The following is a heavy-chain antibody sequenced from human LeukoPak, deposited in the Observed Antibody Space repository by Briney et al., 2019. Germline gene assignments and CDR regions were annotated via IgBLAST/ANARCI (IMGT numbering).Heavy chain of an antibody. CDR1: GFTFSDYA. D-gene: IGHD3-3*01. CDR2: ISYHGRNK. J-gene: IGHJ6*03. CDR3: ARDRSPHYDSRGYMDV. Sequence: PGMSLRLSCAASGFTFSDYAFHWVRQAPGKGLEWVAVISYHGRNKFNADSVKGRFTISRDDSTHTLYLQMDSLRAEDTAVYYCARDRSPHYDSRGYMDVWGKGTTVTVSS. V-gene: IGHV3-30*04.